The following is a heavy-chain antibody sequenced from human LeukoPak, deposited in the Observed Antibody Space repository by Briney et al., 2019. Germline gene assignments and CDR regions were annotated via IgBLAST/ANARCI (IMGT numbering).Heavy chain of an antibody. CDR2: ISYDGSNK. D-gene: IGHD2-2*01. CDR3: ARGRGYCSSTSCSYYFDY. V-gene: IGHV3-30*04. CDR1: GFTFSSYA. Sequence: GGSLRLSCAASGFTFSSYAMHWVRQAPGKGLEWVAVISYDGSNKYYADSVKGRFTISRDNSKNTLYQQMNSLRAEDTAVYYCARGRGYCSSTSCSYYFDYWGQGTLVTVSS. J-gene: IGHJ4*02.